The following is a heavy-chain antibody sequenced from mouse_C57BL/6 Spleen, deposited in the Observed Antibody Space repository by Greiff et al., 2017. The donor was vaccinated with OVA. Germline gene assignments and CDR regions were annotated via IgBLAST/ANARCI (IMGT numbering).Heavy chain of an antibody. V-gene: IGHV1-39*01. D-gene: IGHD1-1*01. J-gene: IGHJ3*01. CDR2: INPNYGTT. CDR3: THYYGSSYRGFAY. CDR1: GYSFTDYN. Sequence: LVESGPELVKPGASVKISCKASGYSFTDYNMNWVKQSNGKSLEWIGVINPNYGTTSYNQKFKGKATLTVDQSSSTAYMQLNSLTSEDSAVYYCTHYYGSSYRGFAYWGQGTLVTVSA.